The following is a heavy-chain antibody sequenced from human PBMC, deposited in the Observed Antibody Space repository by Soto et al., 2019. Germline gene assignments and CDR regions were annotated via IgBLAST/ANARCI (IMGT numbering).Heavy chain of an antibody. D-gene: IGHD4-17*01. CDR2: ISYDGSNK. CDR3: AKVYGDYDYYYYGMDV. V-gene: IGHV3-30-3*01. Sequence: QVQLVESGGGVVQPGRSLRLSCAASGFTFSSYAMHWVRQAPGKGLEWVAVISYDGSNKYYADSVKGRFTISRDNSKNTQYLQMNSLRAEDTAVYYCAKVYGDYDYYYYGMDVWGQGTTVTVSS. J-gene: IGHJ6*02. CDR1: GFTFSSYA.